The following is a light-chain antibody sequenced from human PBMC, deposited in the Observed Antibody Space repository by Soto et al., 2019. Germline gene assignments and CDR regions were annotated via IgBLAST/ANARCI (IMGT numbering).Light chain of an antibody. CDR2: GAS. J-gene: IGKJ2*01. V-gene: IGKV3-20*01. Sequence: EIVLTQSPGTLSLSPGERATLSCRASQSVSSTYLAWYQHKPGQAPRLLIYGASSRATGIPDRFSGSGSGTDFTLTISRLEPEDFAVYYWQQYGSSPYNFGQGTKLEIK. CDR3: QQYGSSPYN. CDR1: QSVSSTY.